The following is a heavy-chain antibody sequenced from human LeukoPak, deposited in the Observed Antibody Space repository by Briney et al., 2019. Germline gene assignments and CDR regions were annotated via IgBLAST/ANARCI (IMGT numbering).Heavy chain of an antibody. CDR3: ARGGRYPDY. Sequence: PGGSLRLSCAASGFTFSSYWMSWVRQAPGKGLEWVANIKQDGNEKYHVDSVKGRFTISRDDAKNSLYLQMNSLRAEDTAVYYCARGGRYPDYWGQGTLVTVSS. J-gene: IGHJ4*02. D-gene: IGHD3-16*01. CDR2: IKQDGNEK. CDR1: GFTFSSYW. V-gene: IGHV3-7*01.